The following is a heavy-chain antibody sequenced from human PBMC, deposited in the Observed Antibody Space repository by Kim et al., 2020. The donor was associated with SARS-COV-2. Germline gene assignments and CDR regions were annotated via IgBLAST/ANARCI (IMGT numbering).Heavy chain of an antibody. Sequence: ASVKVSCKASGYTFTGYYMHWVRQAPGQGLEWMGWINPNSGGTNYAQKFQGRVTMTRDTSISTAYMELSRLRSDDTAVYYCARDSELLSAFDIWGQGTMVTVSS. V-gene: IGHV1-2*02. CDR2: INPNSGGT. CDR1: GYTFTGYY. J-gene: IGHJ3*02. CDR3: ARDSELLSAFDI. D-gene: IGHD2-15*01.